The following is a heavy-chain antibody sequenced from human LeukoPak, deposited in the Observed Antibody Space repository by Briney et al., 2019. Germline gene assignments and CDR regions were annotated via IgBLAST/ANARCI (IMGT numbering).Heavy chain of an antibody. CDR1: GFTFSTYA. Sequence: PGGSLRLSCAASGFTFSTYAMSWVRQAPGKGLEWVSAISGSGDNTYYADSVRGLFIVSRDNFKNTLYLQMNSLRAEDTAVYYCAKKGQFVVVPAAGRLNDYWGQGTLVTVSS. CDR2: ISGSGDNT. J-gene: IGHJ4*02. V-gene: IGHV3-23*01. D-gene: IGHD2-2*01. CDR3: AKKGQFVVVPAAGRLNDY.